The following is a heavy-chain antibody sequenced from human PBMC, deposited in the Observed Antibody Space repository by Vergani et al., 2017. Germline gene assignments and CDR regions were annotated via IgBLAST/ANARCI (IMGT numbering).Heavy chain of an antibody. V-gene: IGHV4-34*01. CDR2: INHSGST. CDR3: ARIAAAVNYYYYYGMDV. Sequence: QVQLQQWGAGLLKPSETLSLTCAVYGGSFSGYYWSWTRQPPGKGLEWIGEINHSGSTNYNPSLKSRVTISVDTSKNQFSLKLSSVTAADTAVYYCARIAAAVNYYYYYGMDVWGQGTTVTVSS. CDR1: GGSFSGYY. J-gene: IGHJ6*02. D-gene: IGHD6-13*01.